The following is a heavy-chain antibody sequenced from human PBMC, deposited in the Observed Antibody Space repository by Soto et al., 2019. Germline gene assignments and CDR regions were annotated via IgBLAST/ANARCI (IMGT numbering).Heavy chain of an antibody. J-gene: IGHJ4*02. CDR2: INPNSGGT. CDR1: GYTFTGYY. Sequence: ASVKVSCKASGYTFTGYYMHWVRQAPGQGLEWMGRINPNSGGTNYAQKFQGRVTMTRDTSISTAYMELSRLRSDDTAVYYCARSGALRITIFGVVTVNPFDYWGQGTLVTVSS. D-gene: IGHD3-3*01. V-gene: IGHV1-2*06. CDR3: ARSGALRITIFGVVTVNPFDY.